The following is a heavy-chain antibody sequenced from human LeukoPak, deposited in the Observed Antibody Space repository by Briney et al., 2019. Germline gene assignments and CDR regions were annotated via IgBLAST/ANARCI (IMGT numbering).Heavy chain of an antibody. J-gene: IGHJ4*02. D-gene: IGHD3-22*01. V-gene: IGHV3-30*18. CDR3: ANSAPYYYDSSGDMYFDY. Sequence: PGGSLRLSCAASGFTFSLYGMHRVRQAPGKGLEWVAVISYDGSNKYYGDSVKGRFTISRDNSKNTLYLQMNSLRAEDTAVYYCANSAPYYYDSSGDMYFDYWGQGTLVTVSS. CDR2: ISYDGSNK. CDR1: GFTFSLYG.